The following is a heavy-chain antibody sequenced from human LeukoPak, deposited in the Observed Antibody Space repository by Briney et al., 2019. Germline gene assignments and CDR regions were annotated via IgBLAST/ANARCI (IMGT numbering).Heavy chain of an antibody. Sequence: SETLSLTCTVSGNSISSGDNYWSWIRQPAGKGLEWIGRIYTSGSTNYNPSLKSRVTISGDTSKNQFSLRLSSVTAADTAVYYCARVGSGWYLGGDYYYMDVWGKGTTVTISS. CDR3: ARVGSGWYLGGDYYYMDV. CDR1: GNSISSGDNY. J-gene: IGHJ6*03. CDR2: IYTSGST. D-gene: IGHD6-19*01. V-gene: IGHV4-61*02.